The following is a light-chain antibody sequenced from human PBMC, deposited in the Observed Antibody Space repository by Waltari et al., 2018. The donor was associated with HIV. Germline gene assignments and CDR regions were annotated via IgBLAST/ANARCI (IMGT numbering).Light chain of an antibody. V-gene: IGLV6-57*01. CDR3: QSYDTKTHWV. J-gene: IGLJ3*02. CDR2: EDN. CDR1: SGSIGSNY. Sequence: NLMLTQPHSVSGSAGKTVTISCTRDSGSIGSNYVQWFQQRPGSSPRTLIFEDNQRPSGVSDRFSASIDSSSNSASLTISGLKTEDEGHYYCQSYDTKTHWVFGGGSKLTVL.